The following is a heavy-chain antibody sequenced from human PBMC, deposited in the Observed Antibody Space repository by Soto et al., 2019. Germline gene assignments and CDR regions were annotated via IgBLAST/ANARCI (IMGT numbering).Heavy chain of an antibody. CDR1: GFSFSTYW. V-gene: IGHV3-7*04. J-gene: IGHJ4*02. D-gene: IGHD2-21*01. CDR2: IRQDGIEK. CDR3: VRGCGCPQCPYYFDS. Sequence: EVQLVESGGDLVQPGGSLRLSCAASGFSFSTYWMTWVRQAPGKGLEWVATIRQDGIEKHCVDSVKGRFTISRDNAANSLFLQMDSLGAEDSAIYYCVRGCGCPQCPYYFDSWGRGILVTVSS.